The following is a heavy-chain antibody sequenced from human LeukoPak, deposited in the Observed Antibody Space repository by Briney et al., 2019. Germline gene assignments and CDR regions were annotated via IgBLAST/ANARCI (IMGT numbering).Heavy chain of an antibody. CDR1: GFTFSNYA. J-gene: IGHJ6*02. V-gene: IGHV3-23*01. CDR3: AKDRGGLVSYALDV. CDR2: ISGRDGST. D-gene: IGHD3-10*01. Sequence: GGSLRLSCAASGFTFSNYAMSWVRQAPGKGLEWVSGISGRDGSTHYADPVKGRFTISRDTSRNTLYLQMNSLRAEDTAVYYCAKDRGGLVSYALDVWGQGTTVTVSS.